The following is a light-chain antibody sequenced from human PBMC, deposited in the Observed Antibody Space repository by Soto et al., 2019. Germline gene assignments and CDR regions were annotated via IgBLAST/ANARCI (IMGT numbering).Light chain of an antibody. CDR2: GAS. V-gene: IGKV3-20*01. CDR3: QRYGGL. J-gene: IGKJ1*01. Sequence: EIVLTQSPGTLSLSPGERATLSCRASQSISSSYLAWYRQRAGQAPRLLIYGASSRAAGIPDRFRGSGSGTDFTLTISRLEPEDFAVYYCQRYGGLFGQGTKVDI. CDR1: QSISSSY.